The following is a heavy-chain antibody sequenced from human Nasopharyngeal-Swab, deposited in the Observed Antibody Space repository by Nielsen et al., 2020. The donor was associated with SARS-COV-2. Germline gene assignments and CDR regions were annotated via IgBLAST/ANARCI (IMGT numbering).Heavy chain of an antibody. D-gene: IGHD5/OR15-5a*01. J-gene: IGHJ4*02. CDR1: GFTFSSCE. Sequence: GESLKISCAASGFTFSSCEMNWVRQAPGKGLEWVSYISSSGSTIYYADSVKGRFTISRDNAKNSLYLQMNSLRAEDTAVYYCARKPPGGVSFDYWGQGTLVTVSS. CDR2: ISSSGSTI. CDR3: ARKPPGGVSFDY. V-gene: IGHV3-48*03.